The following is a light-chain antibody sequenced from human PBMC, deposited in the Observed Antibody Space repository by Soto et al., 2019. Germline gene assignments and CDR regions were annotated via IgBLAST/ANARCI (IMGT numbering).Light chain of an antibody. Sequence: DIPMTQSPSSLSASVGDRVTITCRASQGISSYLAWYQQKPGKVPKLLIYGASTLHSGVPSRFSGSGSGTHFTLPINSLQPEDVATYYCQRYNSVPNTFGPGTKVDIK. CDR3: QRYNSVPNT. CDR1: QGISSY. J-gene: IGKJ3*01. V-gene: IGKV1-27*01. CDR2: GAS.